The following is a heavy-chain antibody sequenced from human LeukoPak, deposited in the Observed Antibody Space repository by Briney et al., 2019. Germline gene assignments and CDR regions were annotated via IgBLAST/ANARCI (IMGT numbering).Heavy chain of an antibody. CDR1: GGSVSSSNYY. J-gene: IGHJ4*01. CDR3: ATLKYYDDSGYSN. CDR2: VHYIGNT. D-gene: IGHD3-22*01. V-gene: IGHV4-39*02. Sequence: PSETLSLTCTVSGGSVSSSNYYWGWLRQPPGKRLEWIGNVHYIGNTYYNPSLKSRITISVDTSKNHFSLNLSSVTAADTAVYYCATLKYYDDSGYSNWGQGTLVTVSS.